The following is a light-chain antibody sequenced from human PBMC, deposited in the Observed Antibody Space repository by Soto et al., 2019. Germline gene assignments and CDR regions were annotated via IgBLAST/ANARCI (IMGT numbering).Light chain of an antibody. CDR2: HAS. CDR1: QSVNSN. CDR3: QQFKKGRPLT. J-gene: IGKJ4*01. Sequence: EIGMTRWRAPLSGCPWKTLTSSCRASQSVNSNLAWYQQKPGQAPRLLIYHASTRATGHPARFSGSGSGPDFSLTAIPLQSAGFETALFQQFKKGRPLTVGGGTKVDIK. V-gene: IGKV3-15*01.